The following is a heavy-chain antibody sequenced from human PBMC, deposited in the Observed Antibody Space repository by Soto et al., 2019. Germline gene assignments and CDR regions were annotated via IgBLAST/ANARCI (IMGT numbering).Heavy chain of an antibody. CDR3: AKVAGNAFDI. CDR2: IFFSGDA. J-gene: IGHJ3*02. D-gene: IGHD1-26*01. Sequence: QVQLQESGPGLLKPSQTLSLTCSVSGGSISSGGYYWSWIRQHPGKALEWIGYIFFSGDAYYNPSLESRLSISVDTSENQYSLRLTSVTAADTAVYYCAKVAGNAFDIWGQGTVVTVSS. CDR1: GGSISSGGYY. V-gene: IGHV4-31*03.